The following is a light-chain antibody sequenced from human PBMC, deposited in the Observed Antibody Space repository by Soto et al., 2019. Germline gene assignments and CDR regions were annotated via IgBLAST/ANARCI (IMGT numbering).Light chain of an antibody. J-gene: IGKJ5*01. CDR1: QSVSNY. CDR2: GAS. V-gene: IGKV3-15*01. Sequence: DIVLTQSPATLSLSPGERSTLSFSASQSVSNYLVWYQQKPGQAPRLLIYGASTRATGIPARFSGSGSGTEFTLTISSLQSEDFAVYYCQQYYDWPITFGQGTRLEIK. CDR3: QQYYDWPIT.